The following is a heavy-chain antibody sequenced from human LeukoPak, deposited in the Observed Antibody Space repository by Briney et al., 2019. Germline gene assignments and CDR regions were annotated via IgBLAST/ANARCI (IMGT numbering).Heavy chain of an antibody. CDR2: IYHSGST. J-gene: IGHJ4*02. D-gene: IGHD3-10*01. CDR1: GGSISSTTYY. Sequence: SETLSLTCTVSGGSISSTTYYWGWIRQPPGKGLEWIGEIYHSGSTNYNPSLKSRVTMSVDKSNNQFSLKLSSVTAADTAVYYCARASGSYVFNYWGQGTLVTVSS. V-gene: IGHV4-39*07. CDR3: ARASGSYVFNY.